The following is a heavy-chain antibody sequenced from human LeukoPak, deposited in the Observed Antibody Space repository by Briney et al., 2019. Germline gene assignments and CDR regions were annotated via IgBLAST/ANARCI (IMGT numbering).Heavy chain of an antibody. CDR2: INHSGST. D-gene: IGHD3-22*01. CDR1: GGSFSGYF. V-gene: IGHV4-34*01. Sequence: PSETLSLTCAVYGGSFSGYFWTWIRQHPGKGLEWIGEINHSGSTNYNPSLKSRVTISVDTSKNQFSLKLTSVTAADTAVYYCARRSKDSSGYYYFDYWGQGTLVTVSS. J-gene: IGHJ4*02. CDR3: ARRSKDSSGYYYFDY.